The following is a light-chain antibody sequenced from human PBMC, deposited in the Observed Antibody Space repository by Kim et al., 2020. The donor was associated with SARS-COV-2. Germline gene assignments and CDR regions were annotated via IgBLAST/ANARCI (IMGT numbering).Light chain of an antibody. CDR3: SSYTSSSTWV. CDR1: SSDGGGYNY. CDR2: DDS. V-gene: IGLV2-14*03. Sequence: GQSITISCTGTSSDGGGYNYVSCYQQHPGKAPKLMIYDDSNRPSGVSNRFSGSKSGNTASLTISGLQAEDEADYSCSSYTSSSTWVFGGGTQLTVL. J-gene: IGLJ3*02.